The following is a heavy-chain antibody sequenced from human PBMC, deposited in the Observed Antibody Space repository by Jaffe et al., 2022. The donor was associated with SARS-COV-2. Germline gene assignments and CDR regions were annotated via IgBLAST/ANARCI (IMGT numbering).Heavy chain of an antibody. D-gene: IGHD4-17*01. CDR2: ISSGAETT. CDR3: VKASGDYNPRSREFDY. J-gene: IGHJ4*02. CDR1: GFTFSKHA. V-gene: IGHV3-23*01. Sequence: EVQVLESGGGLVQPGGSLRLSCAASGFTFSKHAMNWVRQVPGKGLEWVSIISSGAETTFYADSVKGRFTISRDNSKNTLSLQMNSLRAEDTAIYFCVKASGDYNPRSREFDYWGQGTLVTVSS.